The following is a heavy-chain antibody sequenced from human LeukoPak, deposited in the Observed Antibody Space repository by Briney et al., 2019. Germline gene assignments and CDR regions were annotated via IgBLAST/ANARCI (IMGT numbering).Heavy chain of an antibody. CDR1: GGSISSSSYY. CDR3: ARPINYYFDY. V-gene: IGHV4-39*01. J-gene: IGHJ4*02. CDR2: IFYSGST. Sequence: SETLSLTCTVSGGSISSSSYYWGWIRQPPGQGLEWIASIFYSGSTYYDPTLKSRVTISVDTSKNQFSLKLSSVTAADTAVYYCARPINYYFDYWGQGTLVTVSS. D-gene: IGHD1-20*01.